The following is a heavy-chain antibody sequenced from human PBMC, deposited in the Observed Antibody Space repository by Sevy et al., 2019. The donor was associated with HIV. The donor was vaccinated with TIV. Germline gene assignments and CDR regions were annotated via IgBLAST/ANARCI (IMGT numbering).Heavy chain of an antibody. CDR3: ARSPPVVVVPGAPSWFDP. D-gene: IGHD2-2*01. CDR1: GGSFSGYY. CDR2: INHSGST. V-gene: IGHV4-34*01. J-gene: IGHJ5*02. Sequence: SETLSLTCAVHGGSFSGYYWSWIRQPPGKGLEWIGEINHSGSTNYNPSLKSRVTISVDTSKKQFLLNLSSVTAADTAVYYGARSPPVVVVPGAPSWFDPWGQGTMVTVSS.